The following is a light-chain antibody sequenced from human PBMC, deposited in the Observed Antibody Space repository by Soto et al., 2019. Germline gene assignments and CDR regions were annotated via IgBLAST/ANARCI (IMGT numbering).Light chain of an antibody. CDR2: DGS. J-gene: IGKJ1*01. CDR3: QQYYSYPQT. V-gene: IGKV1-5*01. Sequence: DIQMTQSPSTLSASVGDRVTITCRASQNINNWLAWYQQKAGKAPKLLIYDGSSLESGVPSRFSGSGSGTDFTLTISCLQSEDFATYYCQQYYSYPQTFGQGTKVDI. CDR1: QNINNW.